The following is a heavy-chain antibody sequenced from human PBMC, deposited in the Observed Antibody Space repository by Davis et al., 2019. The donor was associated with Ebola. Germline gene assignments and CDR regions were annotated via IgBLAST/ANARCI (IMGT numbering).Heavy chain of an antibody. CDR1: GFIFTNYW. D-gene: IGHD3-16*01. CDR2: TKQDGSEQ. V-gene: IGHV3-7*01. J-gene: IGHJ4*02. CDR3: ARGGGRMLYY. Sequence: GESLKISCAASGFIFTNYWMTWVRQVQGRGLEFMGNTKQDGSEQYYVDSVKGRFTISRDNAKNSVYLQMNSLRAEDTAVYYCARGGGRMLYYWGQGTLVTVSS.